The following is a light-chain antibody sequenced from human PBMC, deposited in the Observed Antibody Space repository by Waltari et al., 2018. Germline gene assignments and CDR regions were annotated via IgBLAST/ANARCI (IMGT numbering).Light chain of an antibody. CDR3: QTGGHGTWV. Sequence: QLVLTQSPSASASLGASVKLTCTLSSGHSNNVIAWLQQRPEKGPRYLMKVNSDGSHNKGDEIPDRFSGSSSVAERYLTISSLQSEDEADYFCQTGGHGTWVFGGGTKLTVL. CDR2: VNSDGSH. V-gene: IGLV4-69*01. J-gene: IGLJ3*02. CDR1: SGHSNNV.